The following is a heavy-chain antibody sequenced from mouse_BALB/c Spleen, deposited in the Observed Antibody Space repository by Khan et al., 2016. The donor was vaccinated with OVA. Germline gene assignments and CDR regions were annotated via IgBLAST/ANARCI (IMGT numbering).Heavy chain of an antibody. Sequence: EVQLQESGPDLVKPCESLYFSCTVTGYSITNDYVWYLNQQPPQGILGWMGYISYTGNTSYTPSFKGRISITRDTSKNTAFLQFNSVTTEDTATYYCARGRAYWGQGTLVTVSA. J-gene: IGHJ3*01. V-gene: IGHV3-2*02. CDR3: ARGRAY. CDR1: GYSITNDYV. CDR2: ISYTGNT.